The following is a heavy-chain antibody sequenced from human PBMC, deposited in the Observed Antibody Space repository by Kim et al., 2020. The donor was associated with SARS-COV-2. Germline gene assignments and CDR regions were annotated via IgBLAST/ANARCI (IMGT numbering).Heavy chain of an antibody. CDR1: GFTFSSYE. CDR3: ARADYYDSSGYQDTFDY. CDR2: ISSSGNTI. V-gene: IGHV3-48*03. Sequence: GGSLRLSCAASGFTFSSYEMNWVRQAPGKGLEWVSDISSSGNTIYYADSVKGRFTISRDNAKNSLFLQMNSLRAEDTAVYYCARADYYDSSGYQDTFDYWGQGTLVTVSS. D-gene: IGHD3-22*01. J-gene: IGHJ4*02.